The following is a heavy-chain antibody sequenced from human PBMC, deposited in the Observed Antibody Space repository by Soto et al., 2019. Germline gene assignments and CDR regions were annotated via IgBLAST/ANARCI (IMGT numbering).Heavy chain of an antibody. CDR3: ARDRGQDGHSMVRGVIRLFDY. CDR2: INPNSGGT. CDR1: GYTFTGYY. J-gene: IGHJ4*02. Sequence: ASVKVSCKASGYTFTGYYMHWVRQAPGQGLEWMGWINPNSGGTNYAQKFQGWVTMTRDTSISTAYMELSRLRSDDTAVYYCARDRGQDGHSMVRGVIRLFDYWGQGTLVTVSS. D-gene: IGHD3-10*01. V-gene: IGHV1-2*04.